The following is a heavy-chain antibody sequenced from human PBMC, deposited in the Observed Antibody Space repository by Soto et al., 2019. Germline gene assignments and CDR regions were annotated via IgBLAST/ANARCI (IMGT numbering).Heavy chain of an antibody. CDR2: IYHSGST. CDR1: GGSISSGGYS. V-gene: IGHV4-30-2*01. J-gene: IGHJ4*02. D-gene: IGHD6-6*01. Sequence: QLQLQESGSGLVKPSQTLSLTCAVSGGSISSGGYSWSWIRQPPGKGLEWIGYIYHSGSTYYNPSLKSRVTISVDRSTNQFSLKLSSVTAADTAVYYCAREAGSSDRYFDYWGQGTLVTVSS. CDR3: AREAGSSDRYFDY.